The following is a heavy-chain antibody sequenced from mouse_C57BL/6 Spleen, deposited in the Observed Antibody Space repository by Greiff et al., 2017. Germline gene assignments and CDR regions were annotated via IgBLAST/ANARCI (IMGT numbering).Heavy chain of an antibody. V-gene: IGHV1-81*01. CDR1: GYTFTSYG. J-gene: IGHJ4*01. CDR2: IYPRSGNT. CDR3: AREAKDYAMDY. Sequence: VQVVESGAELARPGASVKLSCKASGYTFTSYGISWVKQRTGQGLEWIGEIYPRSGNTYYNEKFKGKATLTADKSSSTAYMELRSLTSEDSAVYFCAREAKDYAMDYWGQGTSVTVSS.